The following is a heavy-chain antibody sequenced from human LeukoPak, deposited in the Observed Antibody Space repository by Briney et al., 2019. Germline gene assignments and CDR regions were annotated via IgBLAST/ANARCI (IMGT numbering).Heavy chain of an antibody. D-gene: IGHD5-12*01. V-gene: IGHV3-7*01. CDR1: GFTFSTYW. CDR2: INEDGGGR. CDR3: ARGAPGGVALRLNYYYYGMDV. Sequence: GGSLRLSCAASGFTFSTYWMTWVRQAPGKGLEWVANINEDGGGRYYVDSVEGRFAISRDNAKNSVHLQMNSLRAEDTAVYYCARGAPGGVALRLNYYYYGMDVWGQGTTVTVSS. J-gene: IGHJ6*02.